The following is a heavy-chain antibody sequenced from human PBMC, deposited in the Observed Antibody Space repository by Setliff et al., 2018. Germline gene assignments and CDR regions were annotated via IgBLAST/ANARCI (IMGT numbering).Heavy chain of an antibody. CDR3: ATRRAARSPLTG. CDR2: INAANGKT. J-gene: IGHJ4*02. V-gene: IGHV1-3*01. D-gene: IGHD6-6*01. Sequence: ASVKVSCKASGYTFTSYGVHWVRQAPGQRLEWMGWINAANGKTKYSQKFQGRVTITRDTSASTVYMELSRLRYEDTAIYYCATRRAARSPLTGWGQGTLVTVSS. CDR1: GYTFTSYG.